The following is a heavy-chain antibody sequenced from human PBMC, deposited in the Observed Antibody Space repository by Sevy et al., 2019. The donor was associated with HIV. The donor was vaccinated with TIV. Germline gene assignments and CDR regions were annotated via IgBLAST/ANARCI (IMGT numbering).Heavy chain of an antibody. CDR2: ISSSSNYI. CDR1: GFTFSSYN. CDR3: ARVVAYCSGGSCFPGYYYGMDV. J-gene: IGHJ6*02. Sequence: GGSLRLSCAASGFTFSSYNMNWVRQAPGKGLEWVSSISSSSNYIYYADSMKGRFSISIDNAQNSLYLQMNSLRAEDTAVYYGARVVAYCSGGSCFPGYYYGMDVWCQGPTVTVSS. V-gene: IGHV3-21*03. D-gene: IGHD2-15*01.